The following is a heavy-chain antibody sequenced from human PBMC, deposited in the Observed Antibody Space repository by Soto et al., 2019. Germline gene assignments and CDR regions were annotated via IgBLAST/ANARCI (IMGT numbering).Heavy chain of an antibody. CDR1: VFTFIDYY. V-gene: IGHV3-11*03. D-gene: IGHD2-8*01. CDR3: ARKKSSIGYCTNGVRYKSEY. J-gene: IGHJ4*02. CDR2: ISSSSSYT. Sequence: SXRLSCSSSVFTFIDYYIILIRQAPGKGLEFVSYISSSSSYTNYADSVKGRFTISRDNAKNSLYLQMSSLKASDTAMYYCARKKSSIGYCTNGVRYKSEYWGQGTLVTVYS.